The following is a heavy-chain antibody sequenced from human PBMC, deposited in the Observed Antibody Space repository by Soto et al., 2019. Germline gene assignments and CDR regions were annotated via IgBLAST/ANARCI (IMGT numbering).Heavy chain of an antibody. CDR1: GGSISSYY. V-gene: IGHV4-59*01. CDR3: ARGLISGYYLYDAFDI. D-gene: IGHD3-22*01. J-gene: IGHJ3*02. Sequence: SEALCLTCTVSGGSISSYYWSWIRQPPGKGLEWIGYIYYSGSTNYNPSLKSRVTISVDTSKNQFSLKLSSVTAADTAVYYCARGLISGYYLYDAFDIWGQGTMVTVS. CDR2: IYYSGST.